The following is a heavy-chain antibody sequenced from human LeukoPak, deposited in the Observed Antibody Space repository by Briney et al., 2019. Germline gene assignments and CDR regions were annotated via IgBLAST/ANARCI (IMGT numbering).Heavy chain of an antibody. D-gene: IGHD6-6*01. CDR1: GYTFTGYY. CDR3: ARVYSSSSWGLSFDY. CDR2: INPNSGGT. Sequence: ASVKVSCKASGYTFTGYYMHWVRQAPGQGLEWMGWINPNSGGTNYAQKFQGRVTMTRDTSISTAYMELSRLRSDDTAVYYCARVYSSSSWGLSFDYWGQGTLVTVSS. J-gene: IGHJ4*02. V-gene: IGHV1-2*02.